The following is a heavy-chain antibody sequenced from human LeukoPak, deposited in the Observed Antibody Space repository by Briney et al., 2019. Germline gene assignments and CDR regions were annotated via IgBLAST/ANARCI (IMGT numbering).Heavy chain of an antibody. CDR1: GYTFTSYY. CDR3: ARDLGGGNYYELSFDP. J-gene: IGHJ5*02. Sequence: GASVKVSCKASGYTFTSYYMHWVRQAPGQGLEWMGIINPSGGSTSYAQEFQGRDTMTRDTSTSTVYMELSSLRSEDTAVYYCARDLGGGNYYELSFDPWGQGTLVTVSS. CDR2: INPSGGST. D-gene: IGHD3-22*01. V-gene: IGHV1-46*01.